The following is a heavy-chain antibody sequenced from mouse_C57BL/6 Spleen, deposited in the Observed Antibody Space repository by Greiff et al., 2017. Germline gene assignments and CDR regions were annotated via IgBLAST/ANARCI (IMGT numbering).Heavy chain of an antibody. CDR3: ARETKYSNYGGIDY. D-gene: IGHD2-5*01. J-gene: IGHJ2*01. Sequence: QVQLQQPGAELVRPGSSVKLSCKASGYTFTSYWMHWVKQRPIQGLEWIGNIDPSDSETHYNQKFKDKATLTVDKSSSTAYMQLSSLTSEDSAVYYCARETKYSNYGGIDYWGQGTTLTVSS. CDR1: GYTFTSYW. V-gene: IGHV1-52*01. CDR2: IDPSDSET.